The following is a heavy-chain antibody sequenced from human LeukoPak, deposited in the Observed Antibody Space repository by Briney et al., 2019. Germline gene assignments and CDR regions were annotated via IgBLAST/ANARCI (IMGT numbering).Heavy chain of an antibody. CDR1: GYAFSRYW. V-gene: IGHV5-51*01. CDR3: ARLRSYDLHLDY. D-gene: IGHD5-12*01. CDR2: TFPADSDT. J-gene: IGHJ4*02. Sequence: GEALKISCQCSGYAFSRYWFAWLRQMPGRGLEWMGITFPADSDTRYSPSFQGQVTISADKSLSTAYLQWRSLKASDTAMYYCARLRSYDLHLDYWGQGTLVTVPS.